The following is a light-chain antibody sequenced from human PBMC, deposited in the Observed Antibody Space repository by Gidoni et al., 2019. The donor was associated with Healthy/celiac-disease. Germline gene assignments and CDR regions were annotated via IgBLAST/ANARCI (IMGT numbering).Light chain of an antibody. CDR3: QQSYSTPYT. Sequence: DIQMTQSPSYLSASVGDRVTITCRASQIISIYLNWYQQKPGKAPKLLIYAASSLQSGVPSRFSGSGSGTDFTLTISSLQPEDFATYYCQQSYSTPYTFGQGTKLEIK. V-gene: IGKV1-39*01. CDR1: QIISIY. CDR2: AAS. J-gene: IGKJ2*01.